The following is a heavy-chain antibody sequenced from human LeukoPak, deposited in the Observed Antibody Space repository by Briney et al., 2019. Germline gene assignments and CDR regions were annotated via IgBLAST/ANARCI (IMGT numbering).Heavy chain of an antibody. V-gene: IGHV4-31*03. CDR1: GGSISSGGYY. Sequence: SQTLSLTCTVSGGSISSGGYYWSWIRQHPGTGLEWIGYIYYSGSTYYNPSLKSRVTISVDTSKNQFSLKLSSVTAADTAVYYCARDPPYYYGSGVDVWFDPWGQGTLVTVSS. CDR2: IYYSGST. CDR3: ARDPPYYYGSGVDVWFDP. D-gene: IGHD3-10*01. J-gene: IGHJ5*02.